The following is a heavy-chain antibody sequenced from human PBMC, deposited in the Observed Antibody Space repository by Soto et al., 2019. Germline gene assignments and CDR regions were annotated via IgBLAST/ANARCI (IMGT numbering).Heavy chain of an antibody. CDR3: ARDSIYSSGKSSFDY. D-gene: IGHD6-19*01. J-gene: IGHJ4*02. CDR2: IWYDGSNK. V-gene: IGHV3-33*01. Sequence: PGGSLRLSCAASGFTISSYGMHWVRQAPGKGLEWVAVIWYDGSNKYYADSVKGRFTISRDNSKNTLYLQMNSLRAEDTAVYYCARDSIYSSGKSSFDYWGQGTLVTVSS. CDR1: GFTISSYG.